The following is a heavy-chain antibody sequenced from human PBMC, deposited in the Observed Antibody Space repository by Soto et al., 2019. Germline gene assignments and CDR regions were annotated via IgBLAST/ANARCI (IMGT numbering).Heavy chain of an antibody. CDR2: IKLDASEK. D-gene: IGHD3-10*01. J-gene: IGHJ4*02. Sequence: VGSLRLSCASSVFTFSFYGMSWVRHSPGKWLEWLGTIKLDASEKKYVDSVKGRFTMSRDNAKNSLYLQMDSLRAEGTAVYYCARDSAYASGDSVNHCLDFCGMGPPVTLXS. CDR3: ARDSAYASGDSVNHCLDF. V-gene: IGHV3-7*01. CDR1: VFTFSFYG.